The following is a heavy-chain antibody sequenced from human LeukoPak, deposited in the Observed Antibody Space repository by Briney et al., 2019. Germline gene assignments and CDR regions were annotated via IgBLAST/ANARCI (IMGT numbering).Heavy chain of an antibody. CDR1: GGSISSGGYY. Sequence: PSETLSLTCTVSGGSISSGGYYWSWIRQHPGKGLEWIGYIYYSGSTYYNPSLKSRVTISVDTSKNQFSLKLSSVTAADTAVYYCARGHSTSCYPDYWGQGTLVTVSS. J-gene: IGHJ4*02. D-gene: IGHD2-2*01. V-gene: IGHV4-31*03. CDR3: ARGHSTSCYPDY. CDR2: IYYSGST.